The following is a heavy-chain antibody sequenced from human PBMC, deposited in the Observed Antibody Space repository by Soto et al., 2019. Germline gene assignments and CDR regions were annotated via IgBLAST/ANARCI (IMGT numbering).Heavy chain of an antibody. CDR1: GYTFTSYA. CDR2: INAGNGNT. D-gene: IGHD2-15*01. V-gene: IGHV1-3*01. Sequence: QVQLVQSGAEVKKPGASVKVSCKASGYTFTSYAMHWVRQAPGQRLEWMGWINAGNGNTKYSQKFQGRVTTTRDTYGSTAYMELRSLRSEDTAVYYCARDHIYCSGGSCYPDSCGQGTLVTVAS. J-gene: IGHJ4*02. CDR3: ARDHIYCSGGSCYPDS.